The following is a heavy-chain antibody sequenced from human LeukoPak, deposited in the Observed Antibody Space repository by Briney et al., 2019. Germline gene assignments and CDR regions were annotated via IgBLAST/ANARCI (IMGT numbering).Heavy chain of an antibody. J-gene: IGHJ4*02. D-gene: IGHD3-3*01. Sequence: TISRDNSKNTLYLQMNSLRAEDTAVYYCAKDLNTIFGVVILDYWGQGTLVTVSS. V-gene: IGHV3-30*02. CDR3: AKDLNTIFGVVILDY.